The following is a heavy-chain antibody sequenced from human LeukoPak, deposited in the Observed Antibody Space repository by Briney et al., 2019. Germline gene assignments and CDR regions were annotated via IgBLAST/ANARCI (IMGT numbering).Heavy chain of an antibody. Sequence: PGGSLRLSCSVSGFTFSRYGMYWVRQAPGKGLEYVSAISSSGSSTNYADSVKDRFTISRDNSKNTLFLQMTSLRAEDTAVYYCVKATSSGSYYYFDCWGQGILVTVSS. J-gene: IGHJ4*02. D-gene: IGHD1-26*01. V-gene: IGHV3-64D*06. CDR3: VKATSSGSYYYFDC. CDR1: GFTFSRYG. CDR2: ISSSGSST.